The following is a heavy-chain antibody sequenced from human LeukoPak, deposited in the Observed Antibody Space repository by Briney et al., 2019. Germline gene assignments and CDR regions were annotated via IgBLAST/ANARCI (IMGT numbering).Heavy chain of an antibody. Sequence: PGGSLRLSCAASGFTFSSYGMSWVRQAPGRGREWVSAIGGRDGSTYYADSVKGRFTISRDNSKNTLYVQMNSLTAEDTAVYYCAKGHYYGSGSLDYWGQGTLVTVSS. CDR1: GFTFSSYG. V-gene: IGHV3-23*01. CDR3: AKGHYYGSGSLDY. D-gene: IGHD3-10*01. CDR2: IGGRDGST. J-gene: IGHJ4*02.